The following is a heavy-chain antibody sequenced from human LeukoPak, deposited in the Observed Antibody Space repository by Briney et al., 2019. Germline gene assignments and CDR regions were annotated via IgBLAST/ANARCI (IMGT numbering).Heavy chain of an antibody. V-gene: IGHV3-30*18. CDR2: ISYDGSNK. CDR3: AKEPQLGVGSSPFDY. J-gene: IGHJ4*02. Sequence: GGSLRLSCAASGFTFSSYGMHWVRQAPGKGLEWVAVISYDGSNKYYADSVKGRFTISRDNSKNMLFVQMNSLRPEDTGVYYCAKEPQLGVGSSPFDYWGQGTLVTVSS. CDR1: GFTFSSYG. D-gene: IGHD2-21*01.